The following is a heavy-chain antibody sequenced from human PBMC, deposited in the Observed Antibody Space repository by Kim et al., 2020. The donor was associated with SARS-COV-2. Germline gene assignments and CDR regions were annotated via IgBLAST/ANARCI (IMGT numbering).Heavy chain of an antibody. V-gene: IGHV4-39*01. CDR3: VTPLDYQESGVGK. J-gene: IGHJ1*01. D-gene: IGHD4-17*01. Sequence: SETLSLTCNVSGVSFRSTTHYWGWIRQPPGKALEWIDSVYYTESAFYNPALQSRATVSLDTSTNQFFLHLRSVTASDTAIYFCVTPLDYQESGVGKGGQG. CDR1: GVSFRSTTHY. CDR2: VYYTESA.